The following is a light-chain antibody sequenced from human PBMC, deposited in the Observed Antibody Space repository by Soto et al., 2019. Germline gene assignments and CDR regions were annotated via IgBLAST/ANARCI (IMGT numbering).Light chain of an antibody. CDR1: QSVSNN. V-gene: IGKV3-15*01. CDR2: GAS. J-gene: IGKJ2*01. Sequence: EIVLTQSPGTLSLSPGERVTLSCRASQSVSNNLAWYQQKPGQAPRLLIYGASTRATGIPARFSGSGSGTEFTLSISSLQSEDFAVYYCQQYNNWPPNTFGQGTKVDIK. CDR3: QQYNNWPPNT.